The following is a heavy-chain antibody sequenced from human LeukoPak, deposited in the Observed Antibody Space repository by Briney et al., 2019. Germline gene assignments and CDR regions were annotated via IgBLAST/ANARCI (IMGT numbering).Heavy chain of an antibody. CDR3: AKLSRDFDY. CDR1: GFTSSSYA. J-gene: IGHJ4*02. Sequence: PGASLRLSCAASGFTSSSYAMSWVRQGPGKGLEWVSAISGSGGSTYYADSVKGRFTISRDNSKNTLYLQMNSLRAEDTAVYYCAKLSRDFDYWGQGTLVTVSS. CDR2: ISGSGGST. V-gene: IGHV3-23*01. D-gene: IGHD3-3*02.